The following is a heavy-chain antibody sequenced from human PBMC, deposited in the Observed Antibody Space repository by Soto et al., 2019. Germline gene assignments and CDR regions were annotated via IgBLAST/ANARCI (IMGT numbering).Heavy chain of an antibody. CDR1: GADINTYS. V-gene: IGHV4-4*07. CDR3: ARDGGVGATAFDY. D-gene: IGHD1-26*01. CDR2: IYTSASI. Sequence: SETLSLTCSVSGADINTYSWTWIRQPAGKGLEWIGRIYTSASINYNPSLKSRVTMSVDTSKNQFSLKLSSVTAADTAVYYCARDGGVGATAFDYWGQGTLVTVSS. J-gene: IGHJ4*02.